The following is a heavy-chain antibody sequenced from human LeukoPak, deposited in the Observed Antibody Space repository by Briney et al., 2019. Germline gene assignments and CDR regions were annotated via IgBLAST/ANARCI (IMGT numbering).Heavy chain of an antibody. Sequence: SETLSLTCTVSGGSISSSSYYWGWIRQPPGKGLEWIGSIYYSGSTYYNPSLRSRVTISVDTSKNQFSLKLSSVTAADTAVYYCARDQYSGYDPQIYGMDVWGQGTTVTVSS. CDR1: GGSISSSSYY. CDR3: ARDQYSGYDPQIYGMDV. J-gene: IGHJ6*02. CDR2: IYYSGST. V-gene: IGHV4-39*07. D-gene: IGHD5-12*01.